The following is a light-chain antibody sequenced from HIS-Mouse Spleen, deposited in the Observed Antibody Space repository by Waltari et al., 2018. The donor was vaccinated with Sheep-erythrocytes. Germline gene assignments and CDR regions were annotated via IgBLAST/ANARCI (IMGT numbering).Light chain of an antibody. J-gene: IGKJ5*01. CDR1: QSISSY. Sequence: DIQMTQSPSSLSASVGDRVTITCRASQSISSYLNWYQQKPGKAPKLLIYAASSLQSGVPSRFSGSGSGTDFTLTISSLQPEDFATYYCQRSYSFPITFGQGTRLEIK. CDR3: QRSYSFPIT. CDR2: AAS. V-gene: IGKV1-39*01.